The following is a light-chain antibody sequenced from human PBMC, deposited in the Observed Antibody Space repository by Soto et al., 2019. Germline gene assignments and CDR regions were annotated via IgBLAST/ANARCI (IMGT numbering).Light chain of an antibody. Sequence: EILLTQSPATLPVSPGERATLSCRASQSVGSNLAWFQQKPGHAPRLLIYGASSRATGIPDRFSGSGSGTDFTLTISRLEPEDVAVYYCQQYRTFGQGTKVDIK. J-gene: IGKJ1*01. CDR3: QQYRT. CDR1: QSVGSN. CDR2: GAS. V-gene: IGKV3-20*01.